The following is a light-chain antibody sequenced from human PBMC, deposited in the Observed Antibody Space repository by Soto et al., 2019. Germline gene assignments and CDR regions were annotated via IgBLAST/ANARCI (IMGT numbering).Light chain of an antibody. J-gene: IGKJ4*01. V-gene: IGKV3-11*01. Sequence: EIVLTQSPATLSLSPGERATLSCRASQSVSSYLAWYQQKPCQAPRLLIYDASNRATGIPARFSGSGSGTDFTLTISSLEPEDFAVYYCQQRINWRITFGGGTKVEIK. CDR3: QQRINWRIT. CDR1: QSVSSY. CDR2: DAS.